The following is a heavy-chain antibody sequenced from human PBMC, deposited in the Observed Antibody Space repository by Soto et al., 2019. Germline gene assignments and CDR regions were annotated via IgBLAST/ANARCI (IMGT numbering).Heavy chain of an antibody. D-gene: IGHD3-16*02. CDR1: GFTFSSYS. CDR3: ARGGDNDYIWGSYRPDYYYYYYMDV. J-gene: IGHJ6*03. CDR2: ISSSSSYI. V-gene: IGHV3-21*01. Sequence: GGSLRLSCASSGFTFSSYSTNLVRQAPGKGPEWVSSISSSSSYIYYADSVKGRFTISRDNAKNSLYLQMNSLRAEDTAVYYCARGGDNDYIWGSYRPDYYYYYYMDVWGKGTTVTVSS.